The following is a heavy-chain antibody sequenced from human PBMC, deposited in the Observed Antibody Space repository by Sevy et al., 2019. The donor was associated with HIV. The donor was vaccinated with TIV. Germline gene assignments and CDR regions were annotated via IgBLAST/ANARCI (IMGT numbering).Heavy chain of an antibody. CDR1: GFTFSNYW. D-gene: IGHD1-7*01. CDR2: IKHDGSDT. J-gene: IGHJ6*02. V-gene: IGHV3-7*01. Sequence: GGSLRLSCAASGFTFSNYWMNWVRHTPGKGLEWVANIKHDGSDTYYADSVNGRSTLSRDDIKNSLTLQMNSLRVEETAVYYCGRGGPLVDGTLIPWGMDVWGQGTTVTVSS. CDR3: GRGGPLVDGTLIPWGMDV.